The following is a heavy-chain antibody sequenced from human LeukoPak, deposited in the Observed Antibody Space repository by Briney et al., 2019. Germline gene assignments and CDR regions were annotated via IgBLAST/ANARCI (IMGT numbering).Heavy chain of an antibody. Sequence: PSETLSLTCTVSGGSISSGTYYWGWIRQPPGKGLEWIGRIYTSGSTNYNPSLKSRVTMSVDTSKNQFSLKLSSVTAADTAVYYCARSLIWFVDPWGQGTLVAVSS. CDR2: IYTSGST. V-gene: IGHV4-61*02. CDR3: ARSLIWFVDP. CDR1: GGSISSGTYY. D-gene: IGHD2-21*01. J-gene: IGHJ5*02.